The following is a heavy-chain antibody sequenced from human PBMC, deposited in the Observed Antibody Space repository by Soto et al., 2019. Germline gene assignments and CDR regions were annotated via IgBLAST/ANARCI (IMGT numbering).Heavy chain of an antibody. V-gene: IGHV3-23*01. D-gene: IGHD2-8*01. CDR1: GFTFSSYA. Sequence: EVQLLDSGGGLVQPGGSLRLSFAASGFTFSSYAMSWVRQAPGKGLDWVSDISGSGGSIYYADSVKGRFTISRDNSKNTLYVQMNRRMAEDTAVYYCSKDRGGIVLMVSAISFALDYWGHGTLVNVSS. CDR3: SKDRGGIVLMVSAISFALDY. CDR2: ISGSGGSI. J-gene: IGHJ4*01.